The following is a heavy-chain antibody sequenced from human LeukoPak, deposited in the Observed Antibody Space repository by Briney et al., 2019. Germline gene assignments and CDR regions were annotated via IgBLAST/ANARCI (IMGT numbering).Heavy chain of an antibody. CDR3: AREVVAVAGADMDV. CDR2: INPHSGGR. J-gene: IGHJ6*03. V-gene: IGHV1-2*02. CDR1: GYTFTDYY. D-gene: IGHD6-19*01. Sequence: ASVKVSCKASGYTFTDYYIHWVQQAPGQGLEWMGWINPHSGGRNSAQKFQGRVTMTRDTSISTAYMELSRLRSDDTAVYYCAREVVAVAGADMDVWGKGTTVTVSS.